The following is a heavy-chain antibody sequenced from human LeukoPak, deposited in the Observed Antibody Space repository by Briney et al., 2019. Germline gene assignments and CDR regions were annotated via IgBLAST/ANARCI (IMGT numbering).Heavy chain of an antibody. J-gene: IGHJ4*02. CDR1: GFSISDYY. D-gene: IGHD3-22*01. Sequence: PGGSLRLSCDASGFSISDYYMSWIRQSPGKGLEWISYITSGSGSTKHADSVKGRFTISRDKAKNSVALQLNSLRAEDTAVYYCTKERRGSYYAFESWGQGTLVTVSS. V-gene: IGHV3-11*05. CDR2: ITSGSGST. CDR3: TKERRGSYYAFES.